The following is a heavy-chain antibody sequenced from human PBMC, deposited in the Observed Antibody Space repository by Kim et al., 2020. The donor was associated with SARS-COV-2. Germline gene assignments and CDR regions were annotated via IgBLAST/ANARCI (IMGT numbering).Heavy chain of an antibody. V-gene: IGHV4-31*03. CDR1: GGSISSGGYY. J-gene: IGHJ5*02. D-gene: IGHD3-22*01. CDR2: IYYSGST. Sequence: SETLSLTCTVSGGSISSGGYYWSWIRQHPGKGLEWIGYIYYSGSTYYNPSLKSRVTISVDTSKNQFSLKLSSVTAADTAVYYCAGNIGITMIVVVTGWFDPWGQGTLVTGSS. CDR3: AGNIGITMIVVVTGWFDP.